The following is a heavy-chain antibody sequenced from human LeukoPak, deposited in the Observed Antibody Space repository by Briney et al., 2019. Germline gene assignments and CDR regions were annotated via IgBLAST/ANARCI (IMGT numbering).Heavy chain of an antibody. D-gene: IGHD2-15*01. V-gene: IGHV4-61*01. CDR2: IYNSGST. Sequence: SETLSLTCTVSGGSVSSGNYYWSWIRQPPGKGLEWIGYIYNSGSTNYNPSLKSRVTISVDTSKNQFSLKLSSVTAADTAVYYCVRDRRYCSGGTCYLDPYFDYWGQGTLVAVSS. CDR3: VRDRRYCSGGTCYLDPYFDY. J-gene: IGHJ4*02. CDR1: GGSVSSGNYY.